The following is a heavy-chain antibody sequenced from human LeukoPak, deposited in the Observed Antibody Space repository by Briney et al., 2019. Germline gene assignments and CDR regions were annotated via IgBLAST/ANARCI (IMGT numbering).Heavy chain of an antibody. D-gene: IGHD1-26*01. CDR3: ARGGYSGSYYSGAHFDY. CDR2: IYTSGST. Sequence: SETLSLTCTVSSGSISSYYWSWIRQPAGKGLEWIGRIYTSGSTNYNPSLKSRVTMSVDTSNNQFSLRLSSVTAADTAVYYCARGGYSGSYYSGAHFDYWGQGTLVTVSS. J-gene: IGHJ4*02. CDR1: SGSISSYY. V-gene: IGHV4-4*07.